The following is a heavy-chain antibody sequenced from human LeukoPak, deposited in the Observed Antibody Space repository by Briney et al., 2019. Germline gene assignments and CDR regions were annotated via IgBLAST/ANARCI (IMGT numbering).Heavy chain of an antibody. D-gene: IGHD2-2*01. V-gene: IGHV3-53*01. CDR3: ARGHQLRQIDY. CDR1: GFTVSSNS. J-gene: IGHJ4*02. Sequence: GGSLRLSCTVSGFTVSSNSMSWVRQAPGKGLEWVSFIYSDNTHYSDSVKGRFTISRDNSKNTLYLQMNSLRAEDTAVYYCARGHQLRQIDYWGQGTLVTVSS. CDR2: IYSDNT.